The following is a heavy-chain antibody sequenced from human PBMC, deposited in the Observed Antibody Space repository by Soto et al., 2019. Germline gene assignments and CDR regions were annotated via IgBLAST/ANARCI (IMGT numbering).Heavy chain of an antibody. CDR1: GFIFSTYA. CDR3: AHPRGYGVFDAVDI. J-gene: IGHJ3*02. CDR2: ISSSGDST. D-gene: IGHD4-17*01. Sequence: EVQLLETGGGLVQPGGSLSLSCAASGFIFSTYAMNWVRQAPGKGLEWVSAISSSGDSTYYAESVRGRFTISRDNSINTQYLQMGSLRPEDTAVYYCAHPRGYGVFDAVDIWGQGTMVTVSS. V-gene: IGHV3-23*01.